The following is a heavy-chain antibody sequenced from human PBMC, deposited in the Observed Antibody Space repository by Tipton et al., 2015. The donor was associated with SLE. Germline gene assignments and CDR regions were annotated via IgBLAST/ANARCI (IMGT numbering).Heavy chain of an antibody. D-gene: IGHD6-19*01. Sequence: LRLSCTVSGGSISSHYWSWIRQPPGKGLEWIGYIYYSGSTNYNPSLKSRVTISVDTSKNQFSLKLSSVTAADTAVYYCARNEAGAGPFDYWGQGTLVTVSS. CDR1: GGSISSHY. CDR2: IYYSGST. CDR3: ARNEAGAGPFDY. V-gene: IGHV4-59*11. J-gene: IGHJ4*02.